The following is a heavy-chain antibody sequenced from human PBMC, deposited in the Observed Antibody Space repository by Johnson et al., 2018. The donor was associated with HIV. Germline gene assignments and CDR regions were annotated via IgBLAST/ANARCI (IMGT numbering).Heavy chain of an antibody. CDR1: GFTFSSYA. D-gene: IGHD3-22*01. Sequence: VQLVESGGGLVQPGGSLRLSCAASGFTFSSYAMSWVRQAPGKGLEWVSAISGSGGSTFYADSVKGRFTISRDSSKNTLYLQMNSLRAEDTAVYYCAREARIVVVEPSDAFDIWGQGTMVTVSS. CDR3: AREARIVVVEPSDAFDI. J-gene: IGHJ3*02. V-gene: IGHV3-23*04. CDR2: ISGSGGST.